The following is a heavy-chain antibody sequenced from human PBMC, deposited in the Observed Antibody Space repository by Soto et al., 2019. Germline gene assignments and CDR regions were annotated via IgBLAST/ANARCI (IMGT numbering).Heavy chain of an antibody. Sequence: LRLSFAASGFTFSGYAMSWVRQAPGKGLEWVSYISSSGSTIYYADSVKGRFTISRDNAKNSLYLQMNSLRAEDTAVYYCARDRIQLWSRYFDYWGQGTLVTVS. V-gene: IGHV3-11*01. CDR3: ARDRIQLWSRYFDY. J-gene: IGHJ4*02. D-gene: IGHD5-18*01. CDR1: GFTFSGYA. CDR2: ISSSGSTI.